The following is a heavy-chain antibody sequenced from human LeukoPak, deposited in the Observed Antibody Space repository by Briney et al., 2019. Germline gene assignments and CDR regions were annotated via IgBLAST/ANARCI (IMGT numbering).Heavy chain of an antibody. J-gene: IGHJ4*02. CDR3: ASHPRRLEYSSSPGDY. CDR1: GGTFSSYT. Sequence: SVKVSCKASGGTFSSYTIIWVRQAPGQGLEWMGRINPILGIANYAQKFQGRVTITADKSTSTANMELSSLRSEDTAVYSCASHPRRLEYSSSPGDYWGQGTLVTVSS. CDR2: INPILGIA. D-gene: IGHD6-6*01. V-gene: IGHV1-69*02.